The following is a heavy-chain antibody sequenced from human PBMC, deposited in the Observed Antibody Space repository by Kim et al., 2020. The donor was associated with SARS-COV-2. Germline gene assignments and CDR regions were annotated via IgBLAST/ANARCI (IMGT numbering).Heavy chain of an antibody. J-gene: IGHJ4*02. Sequence: KRRLTISRDNAKNSLYLQMNSLRAEDTAVYYCARSLPTMYYDFWSGFDYWGQGTLVTVSS. D-gene: IGHD3-3*01. V-gene: IGHV3-21*06. CDR3: ARSLPTMYYDFWSGFDY.